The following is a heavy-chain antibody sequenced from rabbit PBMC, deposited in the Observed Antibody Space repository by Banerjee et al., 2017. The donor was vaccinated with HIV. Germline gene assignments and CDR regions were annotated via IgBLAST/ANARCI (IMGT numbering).Heavy chain of an antibody. CDR3: ARDWGSYYSLRYVVYSYNL. D-gene: IGHD3-1*01. J-gene: IGHJ4*01. Sequence: QSLEESGGGLVKPGASLTLTCTASGLDFSSDYACWIRQAPGKGLEWIACIDAVSSGSAYYASWAKGRFTISKTSSTTVTLQMTSLTAADTATYFCARDWGSYYSLRYVVYSYNLWGPGTLVTVS. V-gene: IGHV1S40*01. CDR1: GLDFSSDY. CDR2: IDAVSSGSA.